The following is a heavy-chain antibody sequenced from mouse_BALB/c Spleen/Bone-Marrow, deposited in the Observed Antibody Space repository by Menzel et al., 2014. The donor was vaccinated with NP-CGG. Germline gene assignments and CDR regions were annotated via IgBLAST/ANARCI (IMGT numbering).Heavy chain of an antibody. CDR3: ARSGSSSGYFDY. V-gene: IGHV5-17*02. CDR1: GLTFSSFG. J-gene: IGHJ2*01. D-gene: IGHD1-1*01. CDR2: ISSGSSTI. Sequence: VQLQQSGGGLVQPGGSRKLSCAASGLTFSSFGMRWVRQAPEKGLEWVAYISSGSSTIYYADTVMGRFTISRDNPKNTLFLQMTSLRSEDTAMYYCARSGSSSGYFDYWGQGTTLTVSS.